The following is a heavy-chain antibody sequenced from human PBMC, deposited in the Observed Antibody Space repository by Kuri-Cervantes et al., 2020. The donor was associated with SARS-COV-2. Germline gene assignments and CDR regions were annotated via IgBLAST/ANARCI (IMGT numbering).Heavy chain of an antibody. CDR3: ARDGGYDSSGYYLQPGYYYYGMDV. Sequence: GSLRLSCTVSGGSISSSSYYWGWIRQPPGKGLEWIGSIYYSGSTYYNPSLKSRVTISVDTSKNQFSLKLSSVTAADTAVYYCARDGGYDSSGYYLQPGYYYYGMDVWGQGTTVTVSS. CDR2: IYYSGST. CDR1: GGSISSSSYY. D-gene: IGHD3-22*01. V-gene: IGHV4-39*07. J-gene: IGHJ6*02.